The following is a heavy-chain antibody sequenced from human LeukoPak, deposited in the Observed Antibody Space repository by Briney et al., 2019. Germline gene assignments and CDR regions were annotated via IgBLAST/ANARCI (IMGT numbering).Heavy chain of an antibody. CDR2: IYYSGST. CDR3: ASWSGSYPYYFYY. D-gene: IGHD1-26*01. Sequence: SETLSLTCTVSGGSISSYYWSWIRQPPGKGLEWIGYIYYSGSTNYNPSLKSRVTISVDTSKNQFSLKLSSVTAADTAVYYCASWSGSYPYYFYYWGQGTLVTVSS. CDR1: GGSISSYY. J-gene: IGHJ4*02. V-gene: IGHV4-59*08.